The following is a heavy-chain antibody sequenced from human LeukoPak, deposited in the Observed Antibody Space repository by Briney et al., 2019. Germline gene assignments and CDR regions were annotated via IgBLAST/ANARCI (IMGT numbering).Heavy chain of an antibody. V-gene: IGHV1-69*13. CDR3: AKDITTIDY. CDR2: IIPIFGTA. CDR1: GGTFSSYA. J-gene: IGHJ4*02. D-gene: IGHD3-22*01. Sequence: SVKVSCKASGGTFSSYAISWVRQAPGQGLEWMGGIIPIFGTANYAQKFQGRVTITADESTSTAYMGLSSLRSEDTAVYYCAKDITTIDYWGQGTLVTVSS.